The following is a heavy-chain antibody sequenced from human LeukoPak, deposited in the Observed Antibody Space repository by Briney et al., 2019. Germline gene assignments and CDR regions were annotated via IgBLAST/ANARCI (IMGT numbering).Heavy chain of an antibody. J-gene: IGHJ5*02. CDR2: IYYSGST. CDR1: GGSISSGDYY. Sequence: SQTLSLTCTVSGGSISSGDYYWSWIRQPPGKGLEWIGYIYYSGSTNYNPSLKSRVTISVDTSKNQFSLKLSSVTAADTAVYYCATSQPGSYWFDPWGQGTLVTVSS. D-gene: IGHD3-10*01. V-gene: IGHV4-30-4*01. CDR3: ATSQPGSYWFDP.